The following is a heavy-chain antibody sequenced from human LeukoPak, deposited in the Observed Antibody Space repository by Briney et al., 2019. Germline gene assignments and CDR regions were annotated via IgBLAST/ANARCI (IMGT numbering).Heavy chain of an antibody. CDR1: GGSISSYY. V-gene: IGHV4-59*08. Sequence: SETLSLTCTVSGGSISSYYWSWIRQPPGKGLEWIGYIYYSGSTNYNPSLKSRVTISVDTSKNQFSLKLSSVAAADTAVYYCARAETRYAFDIWGQGTMVTVSS. CDR3: ARAETRYAFDI. CDR2: IYYSGST. J-gene: IGHJ3*02.